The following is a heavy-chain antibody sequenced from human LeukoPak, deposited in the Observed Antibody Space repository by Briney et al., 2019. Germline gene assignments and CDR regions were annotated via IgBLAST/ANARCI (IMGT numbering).Heavy chain of an antibody. CDR1: GFSFSSYA. J-gene: IGHJ4*02. D-gene: IGHD2-15*01. CDR3: AKGVKGYCSGASCYHFDY. Sequence: GGSLRLSCAASGFSFSSYAMNWVRQAPGKGLEWVSAITSSGVSTYHADSVKGRFTISRDNSKNTLYLQMNSLRAEDTAVYYCAKGVKGYCSGASCYHFDYWGQGTLVPVSS. CDR2: ITSSGVST. V-gene: IGHV3-23*01.